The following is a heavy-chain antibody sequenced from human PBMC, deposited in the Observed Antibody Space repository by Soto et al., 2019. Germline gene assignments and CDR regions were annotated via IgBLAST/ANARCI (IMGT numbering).Heavy chain of an antibody. CDR2: IFHSGNT. CDR1: GGSFNANY. J-gene: IGHJ4*02. V-gene: IGHV4-34*12. CDR3: GRLEGLATISYYFDY. D-gene: IGHD3-9*01. Sequence: TSETLSLTCVVSGGSFNANYWTWIRQPPGKGLEWVGEIFHSGNTNYNPSLNSRVTISVDTSRNQFSLKLMSLSAADTAVYYCGRLEGLATISYYFDYWGQGALVTVSS.